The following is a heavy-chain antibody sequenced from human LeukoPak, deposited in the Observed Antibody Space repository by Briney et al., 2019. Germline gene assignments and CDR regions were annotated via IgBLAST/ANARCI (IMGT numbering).Heavy chain of an antibody. CDR3: ARDYPFDY. CDR1: GGSISTYY. Sequence: SETLSLTCTVSGGSISTYYWSWIRQPPGKGLEWIGYIYYTGSTNYNPSLKSRVTISVDTSRNHFSLKLSSVTAADTAVYYCARDYPFDYWGQGTLVTVSS. J-gene: IGHJ4*02. V-gene: IGHV4-59*01. CDR2: IYYTGST.